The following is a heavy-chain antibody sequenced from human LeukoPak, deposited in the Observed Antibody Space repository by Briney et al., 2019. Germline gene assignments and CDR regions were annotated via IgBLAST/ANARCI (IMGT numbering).Heavy chain of an antibody. CDR3: ARESADGEALDY. CDR1: GGSISGYY. V-gene: IGHV4-59*01. CDR2: IYYSGST. Sequence: SETLSLTCTVSGGSISGYYWSWIRQPPGKGLEWIGYIYYSGSTNYNPSLKSRVTISVDTSKNQFSLKLSSVTAADTAVYYCARESADGEALDYWGQGTLVTVSS. J-gene: IGHJ4*02.